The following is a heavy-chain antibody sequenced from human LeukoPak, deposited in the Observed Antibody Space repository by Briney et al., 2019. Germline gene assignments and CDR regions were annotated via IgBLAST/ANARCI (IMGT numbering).Heavy chain of an antibody. CDR3: ARDKKYYDILTGYVDY. V-gene: IGHV3-48*04. D-gene: IGHD3-9*01. Sequence: PGGSLRLSCAASGFTFSSYSMNWVRQAPGKGLEWVSYISSSSSTIYYADSVKGRFTISGDNAKNSLYLQMNSLRAEDTAVYYCARDKKYYDILTGYVDYWGQGTLVTVSS. CDR1: GFTFSSYS. J-gene: IGHJ4*02. CDR2: ISSSSSTI.